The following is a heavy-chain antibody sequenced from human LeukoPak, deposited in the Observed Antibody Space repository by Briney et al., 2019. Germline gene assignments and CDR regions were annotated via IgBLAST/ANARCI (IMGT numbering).Heavy chain of an antibody. CDR3: ARGGYYDSSGSPDY. Sequence: ASVKVSCKASGYTFTSYGINWVRQAPGRGLEWMGWISAYNGNTNYAQKLQGRVTMTTDTSTSTAYMELRSLRSDDTAVYYCARGGYYDSSGSPDYWGQGTLVTVSS. CDR2: ISAYNGNT. J-gene: IGHJ4*02. V-gene: IGHV1-18*01. CDR1: GYTFTSYG. D-gene: IGHD3-22*01.